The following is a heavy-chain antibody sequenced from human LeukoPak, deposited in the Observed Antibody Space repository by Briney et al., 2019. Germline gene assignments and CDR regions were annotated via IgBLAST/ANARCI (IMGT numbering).Heavy chain of an antibody. CDR3: ARMSYYDSSGDNWFDP. Sequence: ASVKFSCQASGYTFTSYDINWVRQATGQGLEWMGWMNPNSGNTGYAQKFQGRVTMTRDTSISTAYMELSSLRSEDTAVYYCARMSYYDSSGDNWFDPWGQGTLVTVSS. V-gene: IGHV1-8*01. J-gene: IGHJ5*02. CDR1: GYTFTSYD. CDR2: MNPNSGNT. D-gene: IGHD3-22*01.